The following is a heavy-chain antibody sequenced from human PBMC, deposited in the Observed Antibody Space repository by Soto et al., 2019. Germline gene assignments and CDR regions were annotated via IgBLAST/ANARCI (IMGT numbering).Heavy chain of an antibody. J-gene: IGHJ1*01. CDR2: ISWNSGSI. CDR1: GFTFDDYA. CDR3: AKDITQWLVPPEYFQH. V-gene: IGHV3-9*01. Sequence: GGSLRLSCAASGFTFDDYAMHWVRQAPGKGLEWVSGISWNSGSIGYADSVKGRFTISRDNAKNSLYLQMNSLRAEDTALYYCAKDITQWLVPPEYFQHWGQGTLVTVSS. D-gene: IGHD6-19*01.